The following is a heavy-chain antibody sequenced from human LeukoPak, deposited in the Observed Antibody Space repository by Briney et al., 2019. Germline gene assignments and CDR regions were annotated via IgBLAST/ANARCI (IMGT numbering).Heavy chain of an antibody. D-gene: IGHD2-2*01. V-gene: IGHV3-30*02. CDR3: GKDFSSPSCFWGY. J-gene: IGHJ4*02. Sequence: GGSLRLSCAASGFTFSSYGMHWVRQAPGKGLEWVAFIRYDGSNKYYADSVKGRFTISRDNSKNTLYLQMNSLRAEDTAVYYCGKDFSSPSCFWGYWGKGTLSPSPQ. CDR2: IRYDGSNK. CDR1: GFTFSSYG.